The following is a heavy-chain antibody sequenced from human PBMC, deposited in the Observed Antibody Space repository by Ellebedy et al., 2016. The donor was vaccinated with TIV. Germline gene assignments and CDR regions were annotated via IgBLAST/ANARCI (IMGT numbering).Heavy chain of an antibody. CDR3: ARQTGGYGASGLYYVLSYY. Sequence: PGGSLRLSCEVSGFTFRSYSMSWVRQAPGKGLDWVSSISGTAESIHYADSVKGRFTMSRDNAKIVLFLQMNSLGAEDTTVYYCARQTGGYGASGLYYVLSYYWGQGALVTVSS. V-gene: IGHV3-21*06. D-gene: IGHD3-22*01. J-gene: IGHJ4*02. CDR2: ISGTAESI. CDR1: GFTFRSYS.